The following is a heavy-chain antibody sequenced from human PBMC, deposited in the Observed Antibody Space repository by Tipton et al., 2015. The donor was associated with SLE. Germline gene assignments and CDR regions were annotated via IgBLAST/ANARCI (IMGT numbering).Heavy chain of an antibody. V-gene: IGHV3-74*01. CDR1: GFTFSSYW. Sequence: GSLRLSCAASGFTFSSYWMHWVRQAPGEGLVGGSRFNRDGGSTSYADSVKGRFTVSRDNAKSTLYLQMNSLRAEDTAVYYCAREENWNERIWGQGTMVTVSS. CDR3: AREENWNERI. D-gene: IGHD1-1*01. CDR2: FNRDGGST. J-gene: IGHJ3*02.